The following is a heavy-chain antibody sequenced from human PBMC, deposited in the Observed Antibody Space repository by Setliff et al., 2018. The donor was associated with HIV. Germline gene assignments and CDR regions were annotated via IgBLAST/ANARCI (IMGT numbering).Heavy chain of an antibody. D-gene: IGHD1-7*01. CDR2: ISHSGTYT. J-gene: IGHJ3*02. CDR1: GFSFGDHY. V-gene: IGHV3-11*06. Sequence: PGGSLRLSCAGSGFSFGDHYVAWIRQSPGKGLEWISYISHSGTYTNYADSVKGRVTISRDNSKNTVDLQMNSLRAEDTAVYYCAKDGDYSNWDYDAFDIWGQGTMVTVSS. CDR3: AKDGDYSNWDYDAFDI.